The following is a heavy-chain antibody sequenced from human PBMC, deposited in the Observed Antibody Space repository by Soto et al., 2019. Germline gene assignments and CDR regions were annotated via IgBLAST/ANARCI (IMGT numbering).Heavy chain of an antibody. J-gene: IGHJ5*02. CDR3: ARVVGALGHWFDP. V-gene: IGHV1-18*01. CDR1: GYTFTSYG. D-gene: IGHD1-26*01. CDR2: ISAYNGNT. Sequence: QVQLVQSGGEVKKPGASVKVSCKASGYTFTSYGISWVRQAPGQGLEWMGRISAYNGNTNYAQKLQGRVTMTTDTPTSTAYIVLSTLRSDATAVYCGARVVGALGHWFDPWGQGTLVTVSS.